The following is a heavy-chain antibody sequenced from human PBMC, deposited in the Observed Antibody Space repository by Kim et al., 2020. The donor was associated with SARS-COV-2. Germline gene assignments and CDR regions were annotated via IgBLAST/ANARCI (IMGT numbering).Heavy chain of an antibody. V-gene: IGHV3-7*03. CDR1: GFTFSTYW. CDR3: ARDSIAAGGNYYFYGMDV. CDR2: IKQDGSEQ. J-gene: IGHJ6*02. D-gene: IGHD6-13*01. Sequence: GGSLRLSCAGSGFTFSTYWMSWVRQAPGKGLEWVANIKQDGSEQYYVDSVKGRFTISRDNAKNLMYLQMNSLRAEDTAVYYCARDSIAAGGNYYFYGMDVCGQGTTVTVSS.